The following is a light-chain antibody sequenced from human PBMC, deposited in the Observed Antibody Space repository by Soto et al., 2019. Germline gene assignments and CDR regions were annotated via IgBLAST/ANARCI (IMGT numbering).Light chain of an antibody. Sequence: LTQSPSLLSPSLGASVTLSCSASQSLTNSYIAWYQVKPGQAPRLLIYDTSSRATGIPDRFSGSGSGTDFTLIITRLEPEDFAVFYCQQYGTSEIIFGQGTRLEIK. J-gene: IGKJ5*01. V-gene: IGKV3-20*01. CDR1: QSLTNSY. CDR3: QQYGTSEII. CDR2: DTS.